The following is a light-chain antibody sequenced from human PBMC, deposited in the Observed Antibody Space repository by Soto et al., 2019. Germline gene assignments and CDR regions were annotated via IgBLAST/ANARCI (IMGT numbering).Light chain of an antibody. J-gene: IGKJ5*01. Sequence: EIVFTQSPATLSLSPGERATLSCRTSQSVSSYFAWYQQKPGRAPRLLIYDASNRATGIPARFIGSGSGTDFTLTISSLEPEDFAVYYCQQRSNWPITFGQGTRLEIK. CDR2: DAS. V-gene: IGKV3-11*01. CDR3: QQRSNWPIT. CDR1: QSVSSY.